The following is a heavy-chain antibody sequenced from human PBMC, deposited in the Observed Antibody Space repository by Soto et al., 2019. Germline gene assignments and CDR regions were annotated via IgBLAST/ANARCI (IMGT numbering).Heavy chain of an antibody. J-gene: IGHJ4*02. CDR1: GYDFIDYY. Sequence: RASVKVSCKASGYDFIDYYIHWLRQAPGQGLEWMGWINPNGGGTKFAQKFQGRVTMTGDPSISTVYMDLSGLRSDDTAVYYCARDPNPYYGPGSLHGLFDYWGQGTLVTVSS. CDR3: ARDPNPYYGPGSLHGLFDY. D-gene: IGHD3-10*01. CDR2: INPNGGGT. V-gene: IGHV1-2*02.